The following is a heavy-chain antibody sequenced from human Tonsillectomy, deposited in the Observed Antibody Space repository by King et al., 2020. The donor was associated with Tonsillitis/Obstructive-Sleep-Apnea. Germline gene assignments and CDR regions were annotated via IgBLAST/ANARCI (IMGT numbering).Heavy chain of an antibody. V-gene: IGHV3-15*01. CDR3: RTDVAYGDYGHYYSYFMDV. J-gene: IGHJ6*03. CDR1: GFTFSNAW. Sequence: EVQLVESGGGLVKPGGSLRLSCAASGFTFSNAWMNWVRQAPGKGLEWVGRIKSKTDGGTRDYAAPVKGRFTISSDDSKNTLYLQMKSLKTEHTAVYYCRTDVAYGDYGHYYSYFMDVWGKGTTVTVSS. D-gene: IGHD4-17*01. CDR2: IKSKTDGGTR.